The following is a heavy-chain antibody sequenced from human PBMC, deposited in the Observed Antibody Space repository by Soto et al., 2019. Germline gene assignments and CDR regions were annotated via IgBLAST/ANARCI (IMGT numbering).Heavy chain of an antibody. J-gene: IGHJ4*02. D-gene: IGHD6-19*01. Sequence: QVQVVESGGGVVQPGRSLRLSCAASGFTFSSYGMHWVRQAPGKGLEWVAVIWYDGINKYYADSVKVRFTISRDNSKNTLYLQMYSLRADDTAVYYCGRSRGSDWGAVDYWGQGTLVTVSS. V-gene: IGHV3-33*03. CDR1: GFTFSSYG. CDR2: IWYDGINK. CDR3: GRSRGSDWGAVDY.